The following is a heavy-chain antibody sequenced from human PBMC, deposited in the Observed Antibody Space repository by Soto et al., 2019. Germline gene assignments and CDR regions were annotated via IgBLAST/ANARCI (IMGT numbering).Heavy chain of an antibody. CDR1: GYSFTSYW. D-gene: IGHD2-15*01. V-gene: IGHV5-10-1*01. CDR2: IDPSDSYT. Sequence: GESLKISCKGSGYSFTSYWISWVRQMPGKGLEWMGRIDPSDSYTNYSPSFQGHVTISADKSISTAYLQWSSLKASDTAMYYCARLGDLYCSGGSCSPIDYAFDIWGQGTMVTVSS. CDR3: ARLGDLYCSGGSCSPIDYAFDI. J-gene: IGHJ3*02.